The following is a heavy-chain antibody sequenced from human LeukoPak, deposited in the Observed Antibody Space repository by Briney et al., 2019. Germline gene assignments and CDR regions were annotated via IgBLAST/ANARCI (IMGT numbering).Heavy chain of an antibody. CDR2: VNAGNGDT. CDR3: ARNLVGKTDFDY. J-gene: IGHJ4*02. V-gene: IGHV1-3*01. CDR1: GYTFSDYA. Sequence: GASVKVSCKASGYTFSDYAMHWVRQAPGQRLEWMGWVNAGNGDTKYSQKFQGRVTITWDTSASTVHMELSSLRSGDTAVYYCARNLVGKTDFDYWGQGTLVTVSS. D-gene: IGHD6-19*01.